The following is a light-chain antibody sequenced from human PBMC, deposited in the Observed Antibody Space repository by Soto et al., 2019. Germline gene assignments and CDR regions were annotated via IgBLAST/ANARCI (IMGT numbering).Light chain of an antibody. CDR1: QSVSNN. Sequence: EIVMTQSPATLSVSPGERATLSCRASQSVSNNLAWYQQKPGQAPRLLIYGASTRATCIPARFSGSGSGTEFTLTISSLQSEDFAVYYCQQYNKWPLTFGGGTKVEIK. CDR2: GAS. J-gene: IGKJ4*01. CDR3: QQYNKWPLT. V-gene: IGKV3-15*01.